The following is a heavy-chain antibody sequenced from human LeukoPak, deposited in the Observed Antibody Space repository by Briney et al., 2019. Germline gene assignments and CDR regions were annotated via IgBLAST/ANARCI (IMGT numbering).Heavy chain of an antibody. CDR2: ISSRSSET. Sequence: PGGSLRLSCAASGFSLSSYSMNWVRQAPGRGLEWVSYISSRSSETYYADSVKGRFAISRDNAKNSLYLQMNSLRAEDTAVYYCVSSMVRRNQGHYWGQGTLVTVSS. CDR3: VSSMVRRNQGHY. D-gene: IGHD4/OR15-4a*01. CDR1: GFSLSSYS. J-gene: IGHJ4*02. V-gene: IGHV3-21*05.